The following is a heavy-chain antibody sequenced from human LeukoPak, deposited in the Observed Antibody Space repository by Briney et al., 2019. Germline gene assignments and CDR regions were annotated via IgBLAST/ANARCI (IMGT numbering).Heavy chain of an antibody. V-gene: IGHV1-2*02. CDR2: INPNSGGT. Sequence: GASVKVSCKASGYAFTGYYMHWVRQAPGQGLEWMGWINPNSGGTNYAQKFQGRVALTTDTSISTAYMELSSLRPDDTAIYFCARSVTYNWFDPWGQGTRVTVSS. D-gene: IGHD2-21*02. J-gene: IGHJ5*02. CDR1: GYAFTGYY. CDR3: ARSVTYNWFDP.